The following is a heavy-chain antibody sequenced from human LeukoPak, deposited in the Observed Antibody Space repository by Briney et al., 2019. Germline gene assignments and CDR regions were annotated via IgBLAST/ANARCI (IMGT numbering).Heavy chain of an antibody. CDR1: GFTFSSYW. J-gene: IGHJ4*02. CDR2: ISGSGGST. D-gene: IGHD3-9*01. Sequence: GGSLRLSCAASGFTFSSYWMSWVRQAPGKGLEWVSAISGSGGSTYYADSVKGRFTISRDNSKNTLYLQMNSLRAEDTAVYYCAEDMRFDWTPYYFDYWGQGTLVTVSS. CDR3: AEDMRFDWTPYYFDY. V-gene: IGHV3-23*01.